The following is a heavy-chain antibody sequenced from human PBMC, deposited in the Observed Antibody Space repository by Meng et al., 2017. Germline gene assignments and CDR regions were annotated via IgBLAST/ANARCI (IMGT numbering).Heavy chain of an antibody. V-gene: IGHV3-33*01. D-gene: IGHD2-21*02. Sequence: GESLKISCAASGFTFSSYGMHWVRQAPGKGLEWVAVIWYDGSNKYYADSVKGRFTISRDNSKNTLYLQMNSLRAEDTAVYYCARDFAGGDYSYFDYWGQGTLVTSPQ. CDR3: ARDFAGGDYSYFDY. CDR2: IWYDGSNK. J-gene: IGHJ4*02. CDR1: GFTFSSYG.